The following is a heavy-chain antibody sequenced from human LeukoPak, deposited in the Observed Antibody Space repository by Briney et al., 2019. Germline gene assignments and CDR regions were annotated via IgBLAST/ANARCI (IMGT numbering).Heavy chain of an antibody. CDR1: GFTFSSYW. V-gene: IGHV3-7*03. J-gene: IGHJ6*02. Sequence: GGSLRLSCSASGFTFSSYWMSWVRQAPGKGLEWVANIKQDGSEKYYVDSVKGRFTISRDNAKNSLYLQMDSLRAEDTALYYCAKQYGSGSYYSVYGMDVWGQGTTVTVSS. D-gene: IGHD3-10*01. CDR3: AKQYGSGSYYSVYGMDV. CDR2: IKQDGSEK.